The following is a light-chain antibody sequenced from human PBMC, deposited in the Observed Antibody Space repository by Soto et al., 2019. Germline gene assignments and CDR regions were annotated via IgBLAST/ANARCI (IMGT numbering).Light chain of an antibody. CDR1: SSNIGAGYG. CDR3: QSYDSSLSGHVV. CDR2: GNT. J-gene: IGLJ2*01. V-gene: IGLV1-40*01. Sequence: QSALTQPPSVSGAPGQRVTISCTGSSSNIGAGYGVHWYQQLPGTAPKLLIYGNTNRPSGVPDRFSGSKSGTSASLAITGLQAEDEADYYCQSYDSSLSGHVVFGGGTQLTVL.